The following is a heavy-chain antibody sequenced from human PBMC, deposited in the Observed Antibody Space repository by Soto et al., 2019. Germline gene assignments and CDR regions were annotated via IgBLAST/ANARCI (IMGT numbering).Heavy chain of an antibody. D-gene: IGHD2-15*01. CDR3: ARDLGYCSGGSCYSMDY. V-gene: IGHV3-30-3*01. CDR2: ISYDGSNK. CDR1: GFTFSSYA. Sequence: QVQLVESGGGVVQPGRSLRLSCAASGFTFSSYAMHWVRQAPGKGLEWVAVISYDGSNKYYADSVKGRFTISRDNSKNTLYLQMNSLRAEDTAVYYCARDLGYCSGGSCYSMDYWGQGTLVTVSS. J-gene: IGHJ4*02.